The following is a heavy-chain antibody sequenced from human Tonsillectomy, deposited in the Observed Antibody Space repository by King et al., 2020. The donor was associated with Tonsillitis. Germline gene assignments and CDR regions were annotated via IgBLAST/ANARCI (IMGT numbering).Heavy chain of an antibody. Sequence: QLQESGPGVVEPSETLSLTCTFSGCSISSGDHLLAWVRQPPRKGLGWIGFMYSIGALLYQPSPQSRITISGGTSANPFSLKLSSVTAADTAVYFCARYVSGSFDYWGQGALVTVSS. V-gene: IGHV4-39*02. CDR1: GCSISSGDHL. J-gene: IGHJ4*02. CDR3: ARYVSGSFDY. D-gene: IGHD1-26*01. CDR2: MYSIGAL.